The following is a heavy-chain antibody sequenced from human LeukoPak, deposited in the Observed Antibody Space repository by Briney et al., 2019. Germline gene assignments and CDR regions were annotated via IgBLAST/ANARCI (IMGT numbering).Heavy chain of an antibody. CDR1: GGSFSGYY. CDR2: INHIGST. CDR3: ARDPPLYRYSSSSSRSPRGYFDY. V-gene: IGHV4-34*01. Sequence: PSETLSLTCAVYGGSFSGYYWSWIRQPPGKGLEWIGEINHIGSTNYNPSLKSRVTISVDTSKNQFSLKLSSVTAADTAVYHCARDPPLYRYSSSSSRSPRGYFDYWGQGTLVTVSS. J-gene: IGHJ4*02. D-gene: IGHD6-6*01.